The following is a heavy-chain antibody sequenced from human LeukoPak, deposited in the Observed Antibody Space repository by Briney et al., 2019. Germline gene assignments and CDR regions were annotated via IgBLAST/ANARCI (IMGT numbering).Heavy chain of an antibody. CDR3: TTGARGFDSTALVDY. CDR1: GFTFSNAW. J-gene: IGHJ4*02. Sequence: GGSLRLSCAASGFTFSNAWMSWVRQAPGKGLEWVGRIKSKTDGGTTDYAAPVKGRFTILRDDSKNTLYLQMNSLKTEDTAVYYCTTGARGFDSTALVDYWGQGTLVTVSS. CDR2: IKSKTDGGTT. D-gene: IGHD3-22*01. V-gene: IGHV3-15*01.